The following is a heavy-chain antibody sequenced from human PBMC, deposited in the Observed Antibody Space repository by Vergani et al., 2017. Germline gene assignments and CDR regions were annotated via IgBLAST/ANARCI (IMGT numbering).Heavy chain of an antibody. CDR2: IYYSGST. CDR1: GGSISSYY. J-gene: IGHJ3*02. Sequence: QVQLQESGPGLVKPSETLSLTCTVSGGSISSYYWSWIRQPPGKGLEWIGYIYYSGSTNYNPSLKSRVTISVDTSKNPFSLKLSSVTAADTAVYYCARVARITIFGVARGAFDIWGQGTMVTVSS. D-gene: IGHD3-3*01. CDR3: ARVARITIFGVARGAFDI. V-gene: IGHV4-59*01.